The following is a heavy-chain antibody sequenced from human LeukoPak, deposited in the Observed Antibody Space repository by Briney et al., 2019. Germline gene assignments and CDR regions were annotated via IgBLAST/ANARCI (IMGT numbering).Heavy chain of an antibody. CDR1: GYTFTSYG. V-gene: IGHV1-8*02. D-gene: IGHD3-3*01. CDR2: MNPNSGNT. J-gene: IGHJ5*02. Sequence: ASVKVSCKASGYTFTSYGINWVRQATGQGLEWMGWMNPNSGNTGYAQKFQGRVTMTRNTSISTAYMELSSLRSEDTAVYYCARKNYDFWSGYLNWFDPWGQGTLVTVSS. CDR3: ARKNYDFWSGYLNWFDP.